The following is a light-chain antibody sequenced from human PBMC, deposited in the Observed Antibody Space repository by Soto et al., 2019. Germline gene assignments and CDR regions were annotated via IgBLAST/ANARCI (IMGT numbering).Light chain of an antibody. Sequence: SYELTQPPSVSVAPGQTASITCGGHNIGAKGVHWYQQKNPGQAPVLVVFDDRARPSAIPERVSGSNSGNTATLTISRVEAGDEADYYCQVWHSTSVRVFGGGTKLTVL. CDR2: DDR. CDR1: NIGAKG. J-gene: IGLJ2*01. V-gene: IGLV3-21*02. CDR3: QVWHSTSVRV.